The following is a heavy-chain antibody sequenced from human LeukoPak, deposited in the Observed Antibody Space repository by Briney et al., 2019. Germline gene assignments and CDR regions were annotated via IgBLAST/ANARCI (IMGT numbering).Heavy chain of an antibody. D-gene: IGHD3-10*02. V-gene: IGHV4-59*01. CDR1: GGSISNYY. J-gene: IGHJ3*02. CDR3: ARGCSTDAFDI. CDR2: IYYSGST. Sequence: SETLSLTCTVSGGSISNYYRSWIRQPPGKGLEWTGYIYYSGSTNYNPSLKSRVTISVDTSKNQFSLKLSSVTAADTAVYYCARGCSTDAFDIWGQGTMVTVSS.